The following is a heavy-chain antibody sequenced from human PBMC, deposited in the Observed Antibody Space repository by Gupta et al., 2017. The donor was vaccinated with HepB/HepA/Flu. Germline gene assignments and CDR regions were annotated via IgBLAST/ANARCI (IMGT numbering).Heavy chain of an antibody. CDR2: IYWDDDK. V-gene: IGHV2-5*02. CDR1: GFSLSTSGVG. Sequence: QITLKASGPPLVNPTQPLTLTCTFSGFSLSTSGVGVGWIRQPPGKALEWLALIYWDDDKRYSPALKSRLTITKDTAKNQVVLKMTNMXPVDTATYXCAYRGQWLVLDYWGQGTLVTVSS. CDR3: AYRGQWLVLDY. D-gene: IGHD3-22*01. J-gene: IGHJ4*02.